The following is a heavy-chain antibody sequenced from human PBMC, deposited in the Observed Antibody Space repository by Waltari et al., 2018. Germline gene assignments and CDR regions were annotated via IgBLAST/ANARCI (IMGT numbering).Heavy chain of an antibody. CDR3: ARAAPSYSSSWYGGPGTFDP. V-gene: IGHV4-59*01. Sequence: QVQLQESGPGLVKPSETLSLTCTVSGGSISSYYWRWIRPPPGKGLEWIGYIYYSGSTNYNPSLKSRVTISVDTSKNQFSLKLSSVTAADTAVYYCARAAPSYSSSWYGGPGTFDPWGQGTLVTVSS. CDR1: GGSISSYY. J-gene: IGHJ5*02. D-gene: IGHD6-13*01. CDR2: IYYSGST.